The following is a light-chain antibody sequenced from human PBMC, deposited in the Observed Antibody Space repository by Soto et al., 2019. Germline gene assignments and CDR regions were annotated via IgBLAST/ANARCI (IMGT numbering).Light chain of an antibody. CDR1: QTISTY. J-gene: IGKJ1*01. CDR2: GAS. Sequence: DIQMTQSPSPLSASVGDRVTITCRASQTISTYLNWYQQKPGKAPKLLIYGASSLQSGVPSRFSGSGSGTDLTLTISSLQPEDFGTYYCQQSFSTPRTFGQGNKVEIK. V-gene: IGKV1-39*01. CDR3: QQSFSTPRT.